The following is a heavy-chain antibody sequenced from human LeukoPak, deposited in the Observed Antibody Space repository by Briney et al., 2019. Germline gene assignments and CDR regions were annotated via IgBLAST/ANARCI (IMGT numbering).Heavy chain of an antibody. CDR3: ARQGYYGSGSYHY. D-gene: IGHD3-10*01. Sequence: GESLKSSCKGSGYNFTNCWINWMRQMPGKGLEWMGRTDPSDSYTNYSPSFQGHVTISIEKSISTAYLQWSSLKASDTAIYYCARQGYYGSGSYHYWGQGTLVTVSS. V-gene: IGHV5-10-1*01. CDR1: GYNFTNCW. J-gene: IGHJ4*02. CDR2: TDPSDSYT.